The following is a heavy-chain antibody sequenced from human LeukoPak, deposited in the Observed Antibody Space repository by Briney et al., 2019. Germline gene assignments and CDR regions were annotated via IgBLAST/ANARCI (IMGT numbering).Heavy chain of an antibody. J-gene: IGHJ5*02. V-gene: IGHV3-48*03. Sequence: PGGSLRLSCAASGFTFSSYEMNWVRQAPGKGLEWVSYISSSGSTIYYADSGKGRFTISRDNAKNSLYLQMNSLRAEDTAVYYCARDGRYCSSTSCYENWFDPWGQGTLVTVSS. D-gene: IGHD2-2*01. CDR1: GFTFSSYE. CDR3: ARDGRYCSSTSCYENWFDP. CDR2: ISSSGSTI.